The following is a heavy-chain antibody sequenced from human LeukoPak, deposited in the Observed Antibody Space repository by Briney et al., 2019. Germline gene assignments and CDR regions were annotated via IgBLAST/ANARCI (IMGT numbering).Heavy chain of an antibody. CDR2: ISWNSVSI. CDR1: GFTFDDYA. D-gene: IGHD3-10*01. J-gene: IGHJ6*03. CDR3: AKATVVRGVTAYYYYMDV. V-gene: IGHV3-9*01. Sequence: PGRSLRLSCAASGFTFDDYAMHWVRKAPGKGLKWVSGISWNSVSIGYADSVKGRFTISRDNAKNSLYLQMNSLRAEDTALYYCAKATVVRGVTAYYYYMDVWGKGTTVTVSS.